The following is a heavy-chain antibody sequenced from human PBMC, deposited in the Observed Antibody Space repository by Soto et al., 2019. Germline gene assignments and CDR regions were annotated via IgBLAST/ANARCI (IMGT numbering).Heavy chain of an antibody. CDR3: ARGGDLIVALDY. V-gene: IGHV4-34*01. CDR1: GGSFSCYY. Sequence: PSETLSLTCAVYGGSFSCYYWSWIRQPPGKGLEWIGEINHSGSTNYNPSLKSRVTISVDTSKNQFSLKLSSVTAADTAVYYCARGGDLIVALDYWGQGTLVTVPQ. CDR2: INHSGST. D-gene: IGHD2-21*01. J-gene: IGHJ4*02.